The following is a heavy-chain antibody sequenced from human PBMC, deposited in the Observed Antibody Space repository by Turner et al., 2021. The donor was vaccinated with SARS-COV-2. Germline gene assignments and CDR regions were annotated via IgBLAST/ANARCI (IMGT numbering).Heavy chain of an antibody. V-gene: IGHV4-34*01. CDR3: ARGDDPRKSGVV. J-gene: IGHJ4*02. D-gene: IGHD3-3*01. CDR2: VHPYGTA. CDR1: GGSLSGYY. Sequence: QVQLQQWGAGPFKPSETLYLICAVNGGSLSGYYWTWIRQPPGKGLEWIGEVHPYGTAYDSPSIKSRVAMSVDTCKIEFSLKLNAVTAADTAFYYCARGDDPRKSGVVWGQGTLVTVSS.